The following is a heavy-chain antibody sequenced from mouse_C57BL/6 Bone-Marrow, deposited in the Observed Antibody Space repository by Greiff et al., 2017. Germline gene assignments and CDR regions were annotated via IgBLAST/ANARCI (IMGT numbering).Heavy chain of an antibody. D-gene: IGHD2-10*01. V-gene: IGHV5-9*01. J-gene: IGHJ1*03. Sequence: EVKLVESGGGLVKPGGSLKLSCAASGFTFSSYTMSWVRQTPEKRLEWVATISGGGGNTYYPDNVKGRFTISRDNAKNTLYLQMSSLRSEDTALYYCARPFYGNYWYFDVWGTGTTVTVSS. CDR1: GFTFSSYT. CDR3: ARPFYGNYWYFDV. CDR2: ISGGGGNT.